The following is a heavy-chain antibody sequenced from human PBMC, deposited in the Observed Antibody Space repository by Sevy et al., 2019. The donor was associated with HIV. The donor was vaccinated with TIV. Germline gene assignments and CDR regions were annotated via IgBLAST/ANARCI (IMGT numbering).Heavy chain of an antibody. CDR3: ARGGGYCGGDYYSIDY. Sequence: GGSLRLSCAASGFTFSSYVMHWVRQAPGKGLEWVALIWYDRTIKYYADSVKGRFTISRDNSKDTLFLQMNSLTPEDTAVYYCARGGGYCGGDYYSIDYWGQGALVTVSS. CDR2: IWYDRTIK. CDR1: GFTFSSYV. J-gene: IGHJ4*02. V-gene: IGHV3-33*08. D-gene: IGHD2-21*02.